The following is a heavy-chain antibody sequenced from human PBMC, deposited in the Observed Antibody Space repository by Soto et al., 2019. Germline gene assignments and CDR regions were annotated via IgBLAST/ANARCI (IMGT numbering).Heavy chain of an antibody. Sequence: QVQLVQSGAELKKPGSSVKVSCTASGGTFSSYAISWVRQAPGQGLEWMGGVIPVFGTANDAQKLQGRGNIPADQSTSTAYVELRRLRSEDKAVYYCARHPGGLVYYYGMAVW. CDR3: ARHPGGLVYYYGMAV. D-gene: IGHD2-15*01. CDR1: GGTFSSYA. V-gene: IGHV1-69*12. CDR2: VIPVFGTA. J-gene: IGHJ6*01.